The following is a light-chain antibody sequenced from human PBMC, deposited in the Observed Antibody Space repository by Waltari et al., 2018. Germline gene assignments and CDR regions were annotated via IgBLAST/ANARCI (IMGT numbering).Light chain of an antibody. Sequence: QAALTQPRSVSGSPGQSVTISCTGPSSDMGGDNYASWYQQHPGTAPKLMIYEVSKRPSGVSDRFSGSKSGNTASLTISGLQTEDEADYYCCSYAGSYSLVFGGGTRLTVL. CDR2: EVS. CDR1: SSDMGGDNY. V-gene: IGLV2-11*01. CDR3: CSYAGSYSLV. J-gene: IGLJ2*01.